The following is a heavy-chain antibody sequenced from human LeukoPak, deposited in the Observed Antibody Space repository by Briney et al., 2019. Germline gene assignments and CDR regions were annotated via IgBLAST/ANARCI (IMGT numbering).Heavy chain of an antibody. CDR3: ARAKDSSGWGPGYFDL. V-gene: IGHV3-33*01. Sequence: GGSLRLSCAASGFTFSSYGMHWVRQAPGKGLGWGAVIWYDGSNKYYADSVKGRFTISRDNSKNTLYLQMNSLRAEDTAVYYCARAKDSSGWGPGYFDLWGRGTLVTASS. J-gene: IGHJ2*01. CDR1: GFTFSSYG. D-gene: IGHD6-19*01. CDR2: IWYDGSNK.